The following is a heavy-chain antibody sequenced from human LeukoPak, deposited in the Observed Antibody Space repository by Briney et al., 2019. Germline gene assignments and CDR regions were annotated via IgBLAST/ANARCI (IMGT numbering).Heavy chain of an antibody. CDR3: ASYGSGSSRSFDY. Sequence: SETLSLTCTVSGGSISSGSYYWSWIRQPAGKRLEWIGRIYTSGTTNYNPSLKSRVTISVDTSKNQFSLKLSSVTAADTAVYYCASYGSGSSRSFDYWGQGTLVTVSS. CDR1: GGSISSGSYY. J-gene: IGHJ4*02. CDR2: IYTSGTT. V-gene: IGHV4-61*02. D-gene: IGHD3-10*01.